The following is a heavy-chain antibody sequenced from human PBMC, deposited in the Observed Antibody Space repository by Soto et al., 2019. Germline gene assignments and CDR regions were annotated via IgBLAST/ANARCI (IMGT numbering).Heavy chain of an antibody. CDR3: ARGAPVRWLQGPGFAS. V-gene: IGHV4-31*03. D-gene: IGHD2-8*02. Sequence: QVQLQESGPGLVKPSRTLSLTCTVSGGSISSGGYYWSWIRQHPGKGLEWIGYIYYSGSTYYNPSLKSRVTMSGETSKNQSALGVSSVPARDTAVYYGARGAPVRWLQGPGFASWGQGPLVTVSS. J-gene: IGHJ4*02. CDR1: GGSISSGGYY. CDR2: IYYSGST.